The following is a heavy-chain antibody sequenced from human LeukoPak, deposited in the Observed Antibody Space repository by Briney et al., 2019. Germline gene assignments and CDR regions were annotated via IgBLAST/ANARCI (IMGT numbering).Heavy chain of an antibody. D-gene: IGHD1-26*01. J-gene: IGHJ4*02. CDR3: ARDPGIVGATTGFDY. CDR1: GGSISSSYW. CDR2: IYTSGST. V-gene: IGHV4-4*02. Sequence: SETLSLTCAVSGGSISSSYWWTWVRQPPGKGLEWIGRIYTSGSTNYNPSLKSRVTMSVDTSKNQFSLKLSSVTAADTAVYYFARDPGIVGATTGFDYWGQGTLVTVSS.